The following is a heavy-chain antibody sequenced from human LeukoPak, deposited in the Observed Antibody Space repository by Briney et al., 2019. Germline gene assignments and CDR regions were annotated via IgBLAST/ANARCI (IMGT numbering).Heavy chain of an antibody. CDR2: ISSSGSTI. CDR3: ARYDSSGYSY. J-gene: IGHJ4*02. Sequence: PGGSLRLSCAASGFTFSSYEMNWVRQAPGKGLEWVSYISSSGSTIYYADSVKGRFTISRDNAKNSLYLQMNSLRAEDTAVYYCARYDSSGYSYWGQGTLVTVSS. D-gene: IGHD3-22*01. CDR1: GFTFSSYE. V-gene: IGHV3-48*03.